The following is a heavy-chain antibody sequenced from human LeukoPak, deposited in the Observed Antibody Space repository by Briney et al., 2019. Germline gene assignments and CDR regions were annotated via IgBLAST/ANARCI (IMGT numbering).Heavy chain of an antibody. CDR3: AREALLWFGMKYGMDV. J-gene: IGHJ6*02. D-gene: IGHD3-10*01. CDR1: GFTFSSYS. V-gene: IGHV3-21*01. Sequence: GGSLRLSCAASGFTFSSYSMNWVRQAPGKGLEWVSSISSSSSYIYYADSVKGRFTISRDNAKNSLYLQMNSLRAEDTAVYYCAREALLWFGMKYGMDVWGQGTTVTVSS. CDR2: ISSSSSYI.